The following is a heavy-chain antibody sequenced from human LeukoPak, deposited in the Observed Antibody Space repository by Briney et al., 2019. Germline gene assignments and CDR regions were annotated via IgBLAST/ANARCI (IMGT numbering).Heavy chain of an antibody. D-gene: IGHD3-22*01. Sequence: SSETLSLTCTVSGGSISSGDYYWGWIRQPPGKGLEWIGSIYYSGSTYYNPSLKSRVTISVDTSKNQFSLKLSSVTAADTAVYYCARRGTSYYYDSSAIPPFDYWGQGTLVTVSS. CDR2: IYYSGST. V-gene: IGHV4-39*01. CDR3: ARRGTSYYYDSSAIPPFDY. J-gene: IGHJ4*02. CDR1: GGSISSGDYY.